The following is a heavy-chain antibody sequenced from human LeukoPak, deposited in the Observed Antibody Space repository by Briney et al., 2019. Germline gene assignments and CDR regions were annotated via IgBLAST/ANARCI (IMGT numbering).Heavy chain of an antibody. J-gene: IGHJ4*02. V-gene: IGHV1-69*13. CDR1: GGTFSSYA. CDR3: ARADKQQLVSYFDY. Sequence: SVTVSCTASGGTFSSYAISWVRQAPGQGLEWMGGIIPIFGTANYAQKFQGRVTITADESTSTAYMELSSLRSEDTAVYYCARADKQQLVSYFDYWGQGALVTVSS. CDR2: IIPIFGTA. D-gene: IGHD6-13*01.